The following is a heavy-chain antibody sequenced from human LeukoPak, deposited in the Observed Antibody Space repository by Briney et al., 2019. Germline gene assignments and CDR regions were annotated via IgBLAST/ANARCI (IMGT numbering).Heavy chain of an antibody. CDR3: ARDRGGTGWLQFP. D-gene: IGHD5-24*01. J-gene: IGHJ5*02. Sequence: ASVKVSSTASGYTFTIYDINWVRQAPGQGLEWMGWMNPNSGNTGYAQKFQGRVTMTTDTSTSTAYMEQRSLRSADTAVYSCARDRGGTGWLQFPGGQGTLVTVSS. V-gene: IGHV1-8*02. CDR2: MNPNSGNT. CDR1: GYTFTIYD.